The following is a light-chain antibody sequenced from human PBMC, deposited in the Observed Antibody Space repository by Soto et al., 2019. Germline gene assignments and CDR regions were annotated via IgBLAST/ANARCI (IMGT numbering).Light chain of an antibody. Sequence: EIVLTQSPGTLSLSPGERATLSCRASQSVNNNYLAWYQQKSGQAPRLLIYGASSRATGIPDRFSGSGSGTDFTLTISRLEPVDFAVYYCQQYGSSPRTFGQGTKLEIK. CDR3: QQYGSSPRT. J-gene: IGKJ2*01. CDR1: QSVNNNY. CDR2: GAS. V-gene: IGKV3-20*01.